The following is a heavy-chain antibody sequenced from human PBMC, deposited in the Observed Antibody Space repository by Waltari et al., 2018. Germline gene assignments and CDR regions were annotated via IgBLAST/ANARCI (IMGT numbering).Heavy chain of an antibody. CDR2: IYQGGST. V-gene: IGHV4-38-2*01. Sequence: QVQLHESGPGLVTSSETLSLTCAVSGYSISSGYSWGWIRQPPGKGLEWIGTIYQGGSTYYKPSLKSRITISLDTSKNQFSLKLNSVTAADTAVYYCARHQVGGRDFEYWGQGTLVTVSS. D-gene: IGHD1-26*01. CDR3: ARHQVGGRDFEY. CDR1: GYSISSGYS. J-gene: IGHJ4*02.